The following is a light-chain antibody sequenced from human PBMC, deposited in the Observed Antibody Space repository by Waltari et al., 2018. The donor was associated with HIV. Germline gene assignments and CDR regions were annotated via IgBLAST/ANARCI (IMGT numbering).Light chain of an antibody. CDR2: HAS. Sequence: DIQMTQSPSSLPASIGDRVTITCQESQDIGNYLSWYQQKPGKAPTPLIFHASNLEAGVPSRFSGGGSGTLFTFTIASLQAEDIASYFCQQYHTLPLTFGGGSRVQIK. J-gene: IGKJ4*01. CDR1: QDIGNY. CDR3: QQYHTLPLT. V-gene: IGKV1-33*01.